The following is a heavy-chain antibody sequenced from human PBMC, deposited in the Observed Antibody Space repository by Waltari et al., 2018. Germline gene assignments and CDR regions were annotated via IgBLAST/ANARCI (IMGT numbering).Heavy chain of an antibody. CDR1: GGSISSGDSY. V-gene: IGHV4-30-4*01. Sequence: QVQLQESGPGLVKPSQTLSLTCTVSGGSISSGDSYWSWIRRPPGKGLEWVANIKEDGSAQTYGDSVRGRFIISRDNAQNSLYLQMNYLRAEDTAVYYCARDGGASGSYDYWGQGTLVTVSS. CDR3: ARDGGASGSYDY. J-gene: IGHJ4*02. D-gene: IGHD3-10*01. CDR2: IKEDGSA.